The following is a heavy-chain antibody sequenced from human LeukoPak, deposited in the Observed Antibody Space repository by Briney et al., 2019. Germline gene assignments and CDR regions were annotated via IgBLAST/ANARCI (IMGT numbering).Heavy chain of an antibody. CDR2: INPSGGST. CDR1: GYTFTSYY. V-gene: IGHV1-46*01. Sequence: ASVKVSCKASGYTFTSYYMHWVRQAPGQGLEWMGIINPSGGSTSYAQKFQGRVTMTRDTSTSTVYMELSSLRSEDTAVYYCASSPSSVNRWFDPWGQRTLVTVSS. CDR3: ASSPSSVNRWFDP. J-gene: IGHJ5*02.